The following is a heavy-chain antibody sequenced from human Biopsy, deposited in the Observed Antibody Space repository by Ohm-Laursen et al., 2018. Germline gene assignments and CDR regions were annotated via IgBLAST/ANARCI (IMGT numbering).Heavy chain of an antibody. CDR3: ARDRGYYSDRTVPGYFDL. CDR1: GDSTSSYY. D-gene: IGHD3-22*01. J-gene: IGHJ2*01. Sequence: SDTLSLTCTVSGDSTSSYYWSWIRQSPGKGLEWIGYVYYTGSTGYNPSLQSRVTISVDTSKNHFSLRLRSVTPADTAIYYCARDRGYYSDRTVPGYFDLWGRGTLVTVSS. V-gene: IGHV4-59*01. CDR2: VYYTGST.